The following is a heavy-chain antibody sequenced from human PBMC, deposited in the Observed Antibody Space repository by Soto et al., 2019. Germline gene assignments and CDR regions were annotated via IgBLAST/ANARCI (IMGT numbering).Heavy chain of an antibody. Sequence: SETLSLTCTVSGGSISSYYWSWIRQPPGKGLEWIGYIYYSGSTNYNPSLKSRVTISVDTSKNQFSLKLSSVTAADTAVYYCARGEGDANFDPWGQGTLVTVSS. CDR3: ARGEGDANFDP. J-gene: IGHJ5*02. D-gene: IGHD3-16*01. CDR2: IYYSGST. CDR1: GGSISSYY. V-gene: IGHV4-59*01.